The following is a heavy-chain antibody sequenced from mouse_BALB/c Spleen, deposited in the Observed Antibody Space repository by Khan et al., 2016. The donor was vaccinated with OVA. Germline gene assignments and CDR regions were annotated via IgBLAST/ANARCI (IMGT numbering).Heavy chain of an antibody. CDR1: GFSLTNYG. J-gene: IGHJ4*01. D-gene: IGHD2-3*01. Sequence: VQLLETGPGLVAPSQSLSITCTVSGFSLTNYGVHWVRQPPGKGLEWLVVIWSDGSTNCNSVLKSRLSISKDNSKSQVFLKMNSLQTDDTAIYYCARWFDGYSSLYAMDYWGQGTSVTVSS. CDR2: IWSDGST. V-gene: IGHV2-6*02. CDR3: ARWFDGYSSLYAMDY.